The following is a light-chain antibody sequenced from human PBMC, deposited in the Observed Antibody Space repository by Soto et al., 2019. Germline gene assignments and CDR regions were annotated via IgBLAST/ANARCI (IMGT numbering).Light chain of an antibody. V-gene: IGLV1-47*01. CDR1: SSNIGSNY. CDR3: AAWDDSLSGVV. Sequence: QAVLTHPPSASGTPGQSVTISCSGSSSNIGSNYVYWYQQLPGTVPQLLIYRNSERPSGVPDRFSGSKSGTSASLAISGLRSEDEADYYCAAWDDSLSGVVFGGGTKLTVL. J-gene: IGLJ2*01. CDR2: RNS.